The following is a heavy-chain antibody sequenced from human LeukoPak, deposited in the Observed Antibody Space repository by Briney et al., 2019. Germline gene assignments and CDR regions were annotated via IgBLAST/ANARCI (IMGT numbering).Heavy chain of an antibody. Sequence: KRGESLKISCKGSGYSFTNYWIGWVRQMPGKGLERMGIIYPGDSDTRYSPSFQGQVTISADKSISTAYLQWSSLKASDTAMYYCARRRITIFGVVSNDGHFDYWGQGTLVTVSS. V-gene: IGHV5-51*01. J-gene: IGHJ4*02. D-gene: IGHD3-3*01. CDR1: GYSFTNYW. CDR3: ARRRITIFGVVSNDGHFDY. CDR2: IYPGDSDT.